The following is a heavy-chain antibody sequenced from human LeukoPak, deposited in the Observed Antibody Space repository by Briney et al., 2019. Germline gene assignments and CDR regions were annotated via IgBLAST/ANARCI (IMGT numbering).Heavy chain of an antibody. CDR1: GGSISSGDYY. CDR2: IYYSGST. Sequence: SETLSLTCTVSGGSISSGDYYWSWIRQPPGKGLEWIGYIYYSGSTYYNPSLKSRVTISVDTSKNQFSLKLSSVTAADTAVYYCARGPSVHYYDSSGEKRRAWRAFDYWGQGTLVTVSS. D-gene: IGHD3-22*01. CDR3: ARGPSVHYYDSSGEKRRAWRAFDY. J-gene: IGHJ4*02. V-gene: IGHV4-30-4*01.